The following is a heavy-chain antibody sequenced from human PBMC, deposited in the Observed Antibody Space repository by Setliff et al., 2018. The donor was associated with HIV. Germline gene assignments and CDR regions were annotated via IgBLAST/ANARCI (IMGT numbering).Heavy chain of an antibody. Sequence: GGSLRLSCAASGFTFSSYSMNWVRQAPGKGLEWVSSISSSSSYIYYADSVKGRFTISRDNAKNSLYLQMNSLRAEDTAVYYCARGTRTAMAQGYYGMDVWGQGTTVTVSS. V-gene: IGHV3-21*01. J-gene: IGHJ6*02. CDR2: ISSSSSYI. CDR1: GFTFSSYS. D-gene: IGHD5-18*01. CDR3: ARGTRTAMAQGYYGMDV.